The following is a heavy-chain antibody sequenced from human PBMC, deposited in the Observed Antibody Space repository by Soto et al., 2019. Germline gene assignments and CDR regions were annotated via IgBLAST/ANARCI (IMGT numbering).Heavy chain of an antibody. J-gene: IGHJ6*03. CDR2: ISAYNGNT. V-gene: IGHV1-18*04. CDR1: GYTFTSYG. Sequence: QVQLVQSGAEVKKPGASVKVSCKASGYTFTSYGISWVRQAPGQGPEWMGWISAYNGNTNYAQEFQGRVTMTTDTSTSTAYMELRSLRSDDTAVYYCARHIAVVAYYYYMDVWGKGTTVTVSS. D-gene: IGHD6-19*01. CDR3: ARHIAVVAYYYYMDV.